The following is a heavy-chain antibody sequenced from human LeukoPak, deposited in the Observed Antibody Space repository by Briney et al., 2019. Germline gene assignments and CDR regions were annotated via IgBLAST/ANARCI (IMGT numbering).Heavy chain of an antibody. D-gene: IGHD3-16*01. Sequence: GGSLRLSCAASGFTFDDYAMHWVRQAPGKGLEWVSGISWNSGSIGYADSVKGRFTISRDNAKNSLYLQMNSLRAEDTALYYCEKDGLRFWGCFSGPFNYGGREPW. J-gene: IGHJ4*02. V-gene: IGHV3-9*01. CDR3: EKDGLRFWGCFSGPFNY. CDR1: GFTFDDYA. CDR2: ISWNSGSI.